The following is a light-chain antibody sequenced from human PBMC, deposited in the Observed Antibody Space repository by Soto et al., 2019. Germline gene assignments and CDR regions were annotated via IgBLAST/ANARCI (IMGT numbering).Light chain of an antibody. V-gene: IGLV1-44*01. CDR2: TND. J-gene: IGLJ3*02. CDR3: AAWDDSLSGPV. CDR1: GSNIGSNT. Sequence: QSVLTQPPSASGSPGQRVTISCSGSGSNIGSNTVNWYQQLPGTAPKLLIYTNDQRPSGVPDRFSGSKSGTSASLAISGLQSEDVADYHCAAWDDSLSGPVFGGGTKVTVL.